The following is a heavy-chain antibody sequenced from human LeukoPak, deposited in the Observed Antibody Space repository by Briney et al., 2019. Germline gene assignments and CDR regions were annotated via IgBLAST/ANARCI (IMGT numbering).Heavy chain of an antibody. CDR3: AREFSDNSGYYLGY. J-gene: IGHJ4*02. V-gene: IGHV3-30*01. D-gene: IGHD3-22*01. Sequence: GGSLRLSCAASGFTFTNYAVPWVRQAPGKGLEWVAVISYDGTNTYFADSVKGRFTISRDTSKDTLYLQMNSLRAEDTAVYYCAREFSDNSGYYLGYWGQGPLVTVSS. CDR2: ISYDGTNT. CDR1: GFTFTNYA.